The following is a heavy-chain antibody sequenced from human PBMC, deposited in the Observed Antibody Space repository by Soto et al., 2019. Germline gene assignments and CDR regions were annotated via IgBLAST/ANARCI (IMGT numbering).Heavy chain of an antibody. J-gene: IGHJ4*02. CDR3: ARGKHSGYEWYFDY. CDR2: IWYDGSNK. V-gene: IGHV3-33*01. Sequence: GESLRLSCAASGFTFSSYGMHWVRQAPDKGLEWVAVIWYDGSNKYYADSVKGRFTISRDNSKNTLYLQMNSLRAEDTAVYYCARGKHSGYEWYFDYWGQGTLVTVSS. CDR1: GFTFSSYG. D-gene: IGHD5-12*01.